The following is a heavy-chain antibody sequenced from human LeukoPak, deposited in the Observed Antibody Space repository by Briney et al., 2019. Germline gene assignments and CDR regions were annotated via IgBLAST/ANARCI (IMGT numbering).Heavy chain of an antibody. V-gene: IGHV3-7*01. D-gene: IGHD2-21*01. CDR1: GFTVSSNY. Sequence: GGSLRLSCAASGFTVSSNYMSWVRQAPGKGLEWVANIKQDGSEKYYVDSVKGRFTISRDNAKNSLYLQMNSLRAEDTAVYYCATNNMLAYCGGDCYFFDYWGQGTLVTVSS. CDR2: IKQDGSEK. J-gene: IGHJ4*02. CDR3: ATNNMLAYCGGDCYFFDY.